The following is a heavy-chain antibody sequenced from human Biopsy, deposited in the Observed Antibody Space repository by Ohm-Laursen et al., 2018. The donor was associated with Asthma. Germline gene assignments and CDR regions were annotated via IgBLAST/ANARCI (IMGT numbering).Heavy chain of an antibody. J-gene: IGHJ4*02. D-gene: IGHD2-8*01. CDR1: GLTFSNYA. CDR2: IGVAGTP. Sequence: SLRLSCSASGLTFSNYAMSWVRQAPGKGLEWVAAIGVAGTPYYAEFVKGRFTISRDNSQSTLFLQINSLSAEDTAVYYCANTNRRSLTNRMAVPYFDNWGQGTLVTVSS. CDR3: ANTNRRSLTNRMAVPYFDN. V-gene: IGHV3-23*01.